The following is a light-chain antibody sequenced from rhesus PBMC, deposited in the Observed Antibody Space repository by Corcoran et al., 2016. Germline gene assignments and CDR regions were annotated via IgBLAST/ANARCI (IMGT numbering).Light chain of an antibody. Sequence: DIQMTQSPSSLSASVGDRVTITCRASQSFSSSLAWYQQKPGKAPTLLIYSASSLQSGVPSRFSGSKSGTDFTLTISSLQPEDIASYYCQQYYSDPLTFGGGTKVEIK. J-gene: IGKJ4*01. CDR3: QQYYSDPLT. CDR2: SAS. CDR1: QSFSSS. V-gene: IGKV1-46*01.